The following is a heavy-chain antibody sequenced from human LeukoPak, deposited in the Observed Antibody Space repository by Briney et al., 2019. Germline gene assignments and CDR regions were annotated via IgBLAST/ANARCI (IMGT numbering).Heavy chain of an antibody. D-gene: IGHD2-2*02. CDR3: ARANLYCSSTSCYTGHFDY. J-gene: IGHJ4*02. CDR1: GGSISSGSYY. Sequence: KPSETLSLTCTVSGGSISSGSYYWSWIRQPAGKGLEWIGRIYTSGSTNYNPSHKSRVTISVDTSKNQFSLKLSSVTAADTAVYYCARANLYCSSTSCYTGHFDYWGQGTLVTVSS. V-gene: IGHV4-61*02. CDR2: IYTSGST.